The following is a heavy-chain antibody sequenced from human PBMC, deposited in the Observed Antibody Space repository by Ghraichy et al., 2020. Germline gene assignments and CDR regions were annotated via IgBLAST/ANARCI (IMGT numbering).Heavy chain of an antibody. J-gene: IGHJ3*02. CDR2: SSFNNNVI. CDR1: GFTFSSYS. CDR3: ARDTVRARPRDAFDI. Sequence: GGSLRLSCAASGFTFSSYSMNWVRQAPGKGLEWIAYSSFNNNVIYYADSVKGRFTISRDNSKNSLYLQMHSLRGEDTGVYYCARDTVRARPRDAFDIWGQGTLVTVSS. D-gene: IGHD1-26*01. V-gene: IGHV3-48*01.